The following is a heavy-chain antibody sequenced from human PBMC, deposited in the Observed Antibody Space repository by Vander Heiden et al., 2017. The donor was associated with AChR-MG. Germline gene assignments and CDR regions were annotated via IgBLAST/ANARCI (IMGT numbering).Heavy chain of an antibody. CDR3: TSYCSGGSCYDY. V-gene: IGHV3-73*02. CDR1: GFTFSGSA. CDR2: IRSKANSYAT. J-gene: IGHJ4*02. D-gene: IGHD2-15*01. Sequence: EVQLVESGGGLVQPGGSLKLSCAASGFTFSGSAMHWVRQASGKGLEWVGRIRSKANSYATAYAASVKGRFTISRDDSKNTAYLQMNSLKTEDTAVYYCTSYCSGGSCYDYWGQRTLVTVSS.